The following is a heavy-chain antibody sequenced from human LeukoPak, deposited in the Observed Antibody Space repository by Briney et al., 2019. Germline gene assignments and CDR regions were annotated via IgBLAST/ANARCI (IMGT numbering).Heavy chain of an antibody. CDR3: AGGSGFGTFFGY. CDR2: ISYDGSNK. V-gene: IGHV3-30*14. Sequence: GGSLRLSCAASGFTFSSYAMHWVRQAPGKGLEWVAVISYDGSNKYYADSVKGRFTISRDNSKNTLYLQMNSLRAEDTAVYYCAGGSGFGTFFGYWGQGTLVTVSS. D-gene: IGHD3-10*01. CDR1: GFTFSSYA. J-gene: IGHJ4*02.